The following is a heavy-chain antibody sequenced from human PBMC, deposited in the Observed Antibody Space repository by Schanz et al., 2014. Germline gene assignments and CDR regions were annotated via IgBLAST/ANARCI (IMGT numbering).Heavy chain of an antibody. J-gene: IGHJ4*02. Sequence: VQLVESGGALVQPGGSLRLSCSASGFTFSDHWMSWVRQPPGKGLEWVANIKGDSSEKNYVDSVKGRFTLSRDNAKKTMDLQMNSLRVEXTAVYYCARDPNSVNEIDYWGQGTLVTVSS. CDR1: GFTFSDHW. V-gene: IGHV3-7*03. CDR2: IKGDSSEK. D-gene: IGHD5-12*01. CDR3: ARDPNSVNEIDY.